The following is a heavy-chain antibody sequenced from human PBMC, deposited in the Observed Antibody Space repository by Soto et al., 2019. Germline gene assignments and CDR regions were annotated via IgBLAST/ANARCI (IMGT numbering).Heavy chain of an antibody. CDR3: ARCIAAAEYYYGMEV. D-gene: IGHD6-13*01. CDR2: IYYSGST. CDR1: GGYISSYY. J-gene: IGHJ6*02. V-gene: IGHV4-59*01. Sequence: SETLSLTCTVSGGYISSYYWSWIRQPPGKGLEWIGYIYYSGSTNYNPSLKSRVTISVDTSKNQFSLKLSSVTAADTAVYYCARCIAAAEYYYGMEVWGQGTTVTVSS.